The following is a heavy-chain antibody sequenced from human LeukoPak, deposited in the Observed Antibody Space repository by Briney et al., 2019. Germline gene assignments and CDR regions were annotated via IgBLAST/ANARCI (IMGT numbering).Heavy chain of an antibody. V-gene: IGHV4-39*01. CDR1: GGSISSSSYY. D-gene: IGHD6-19*01. J-gene: IGHJ4*02. CDR2: IYYSGST. Sequence: SETLSLTCTVSGGSISSSSYYWGWIRQPPGKGLEWIGSIYYSGSTYYNPSLKSRVTISVDTSKNQFSLKLSSVTAADTAVYYCAGTTYSSGWEVDYWGQGTLVTVSS. CDR3: AGTTYSSGWEVDY.